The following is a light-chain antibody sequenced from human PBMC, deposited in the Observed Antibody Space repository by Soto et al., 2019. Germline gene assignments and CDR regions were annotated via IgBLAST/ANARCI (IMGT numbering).Light chain of an antibody. CDR1: SSDVGGYNY. CDR3: CSYAGNYILV. CDR2: DVS. Sequence: QSALTQPPSVSGSPGQSVTISCTGTSSDVGGYNYVSWYQQHPGKAPKLMIYDVSKRPSGVPDRFSGSKSGNTASLTTSGLQAEDEADYYCCSYAGNYILVFGGGTKVTVL. J-gene: IGLJ2*01. V-gene: IGLV2-11*01.